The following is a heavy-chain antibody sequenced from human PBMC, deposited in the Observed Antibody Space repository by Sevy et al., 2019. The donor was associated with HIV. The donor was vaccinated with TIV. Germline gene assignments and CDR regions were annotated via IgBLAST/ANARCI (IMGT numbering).Heavy chain of an antibody. Sequence: GGSLRLSCVASGFAFSNYYAMHWVRQAPGKGLEWVALISYDGSDKYYADSVKGRFTISRDNFKNTLFLQMNSLRAEDTAVYYCARDLTRPPHGMDVWGQGTTVTVSS. CDR1: GFAFSNYYA. V-gene: IGHV3-30-3*01. J-gene: IGHJ6*02. CDR3: ARDLTRPPHGMDV. CDR2: ISYDGSDK.